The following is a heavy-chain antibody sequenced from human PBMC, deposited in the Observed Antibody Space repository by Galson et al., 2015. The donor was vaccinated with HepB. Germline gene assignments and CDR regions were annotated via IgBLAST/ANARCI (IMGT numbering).Heavy chain of an antibody. CDR3: ARAPGGCSGGSCYSGAFDI. J-gene: IGHJ3*02. CDR2: VSYDGSRR. V-gene: IGHV3-30-3*01. D-gene: IGHD2-15*01. Sequence: SLRLSCAASGFTFLSYAMHWVRQAPGKGLEWVAVVSYDGSRRYYADSVKGRFTISRDNSKNTLYLQMNSLRAEDTAVYYCARAPGGCSGGSCYSGAFDIWGQGTMVTVSS. CDR1: GFTFLSYA.